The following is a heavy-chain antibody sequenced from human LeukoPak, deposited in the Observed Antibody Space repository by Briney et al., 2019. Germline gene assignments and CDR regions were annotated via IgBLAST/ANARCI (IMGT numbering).Heavy chain of an antibody. CDR3: ARFGDYSGAFDI. D-gene: IGHD4-17*01. J-gene: IGHJ3*02. CDR2: INPNSGGT. CDR1: GYTFTGYY. Sequence: ASVKVSCKASGYTFTGYYMHWVRQAPGQGLEWMGWINPNSGGTNYAQKFRGRATMTRDTSISTAYMELSRLRSDDTAVYYCARFGDYSGAFDIWGQGTMVTVSS. V-gene: IGHV1-2*02.